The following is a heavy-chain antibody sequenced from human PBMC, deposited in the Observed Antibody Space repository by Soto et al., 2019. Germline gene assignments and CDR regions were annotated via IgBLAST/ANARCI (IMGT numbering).Heavy chain of an antibody. J-gene: IGHJ4*02. CDR1: GYSFTNHW. CDR3: ARPDSTGYYDY. D-gene: IGHD3-22*01. CDR2: VFPADSDT. Sequence: PGESLKISCXGSGYSFTNHWIAWVRQMPGKGLEWMAIVFPADSDTRYSPSFQGQVTVSADKSISTAYLQWSSLQASDSAIYYCARPDSTGYYDYWGQGTPVTVSS. V-gene: IGHV5-51*01.